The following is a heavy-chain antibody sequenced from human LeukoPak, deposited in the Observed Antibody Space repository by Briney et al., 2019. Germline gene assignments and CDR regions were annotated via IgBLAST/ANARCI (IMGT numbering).Heavy chain of an antibody. CDR3: ARDTESYSSSWRVGYYYYMDV. J-gene: IGHJ6*03. CDR2: IYTSGST. D-gene: IGHD6-13*01. Sequence: SETLSLTCTVSGYSISSGYYWSWIRQPAGQGLEWIGRIYTSGSTNYNPSLKSRVTISVDTSKNQFSLKLSSVTAADTAVYYCARDTESYSSSWRVGYYYYMDVWGKGTTVTISS. CDR1: GYSISSGYY. V-gene: IGHV4-61*02.